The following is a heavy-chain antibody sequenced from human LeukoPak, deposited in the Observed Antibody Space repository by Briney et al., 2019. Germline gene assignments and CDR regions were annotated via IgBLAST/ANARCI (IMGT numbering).Heavy chain of an antibody. CDR3: AKETSESYSPLEH. J-gene: IGHJ1*01. D-gene: IGHD1-26*01. V-gene: IGHV3-23*01. CDR1: GFTFSSYA. Sequence: PGGSLRLSCAASGFTFSSYAMTWVRQAPGEGLEWVSTINRSGSTYDADSVKGRFTISRDNSKNTLYLQMNSLRAEDTAIYYCAKETSESYSPLEHWGQGTLVTVSS. CDR2: INRSGST.